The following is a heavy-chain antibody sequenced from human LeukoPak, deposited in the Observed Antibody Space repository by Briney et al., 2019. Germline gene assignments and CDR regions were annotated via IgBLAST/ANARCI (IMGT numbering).Heavy chain of an antibody. CDR3: ARSADGALDY. D-gene: IGHD4/OR15-4a*01. CDR1: GDSVSSNSAA. Sequence: SQTPSLTCAISGDSVSSNSAAWNWIRQSPSRGLEWLGRTYYRSRWYNDYAVSVKSRITVNPDTSKNQFSLHLNSVTPEDTAMYYCARSADGALDYWGQGTLVTVSS. CDR2: TYYRSRWYN. V-gene: IGHV6-1*01. J-gene: IGHJ4*02.